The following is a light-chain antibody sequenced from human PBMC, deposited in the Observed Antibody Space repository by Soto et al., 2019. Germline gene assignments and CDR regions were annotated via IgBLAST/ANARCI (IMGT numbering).Light chain of an antibody. CDR1: QSITKY. CDR2: DVS. V-gene: IGKV1-5*01. J-gene: IGKJ1*01. Sequence: DIQMTQSPSTLSVSVGDRVSITCRASQSITKYLGWYQQKPGKAPNLLIYDVSILESGVPSRFSGSGSGTEFTLTISSLQADDFATYYCQQYNDYSSWTFGQGTKVDIK. CDR3: QQYNDYSSWT.